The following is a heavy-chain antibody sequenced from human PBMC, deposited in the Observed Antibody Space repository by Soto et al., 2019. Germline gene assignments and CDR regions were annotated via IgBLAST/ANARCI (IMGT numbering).Heavy chain of an antibody. Sequence: SETLSVTCTVSGVAISNSSYYWGWIRWPPGKGLEWIGTIYYSGITYYNPSLKSRVTISVDTSKNQFSLKLTSVTAADTAVYYCARHGSNWGQGTLVTVSS. V-gene: IGHV4-39*01. CDR3: ARHGSN. CDR2: IYYSGIT. J-gene: IGHJ4*02. CDR1: GVAISNSSYY.